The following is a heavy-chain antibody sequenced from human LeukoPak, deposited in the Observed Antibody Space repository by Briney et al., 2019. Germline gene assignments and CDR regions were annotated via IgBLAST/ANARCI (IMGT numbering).Heavy chain of an antibody. V-gene: IGHV3-21*01. CDR2: ISSSSSYI. Sequence: GGSLRLSCAASGFTFSSYSVNWVRQAPGKGLEWVSPISSSSSYIYYADSVKGRFTISRDNAKNSLYLQMNSLRAEDTAVYYCASATVTRINYFDYWGQGTLVTVSS. J-gene: IGHJ4*02. CDR3: ASATVTRINYFDY. CDR1: GFTFSSYS. D-gene: IGHD4-17*01.